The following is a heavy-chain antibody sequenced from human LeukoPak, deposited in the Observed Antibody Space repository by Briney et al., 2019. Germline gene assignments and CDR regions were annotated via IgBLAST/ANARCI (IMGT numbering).Heavy chain of an antibody. V-gene: IGHV1-69*01. Sequence: VASVKVSCKASGGTFSSYAISWVRQAPGQGLEWMGGIIPIFGTANYAQKFQGRVTITADESTSTAYMELSSLRSGDTAVYYCARDPLVGAFDIWGQGTMVTVSS. CDR3: ARDPLVGAFDI. J-gene: IGHJ3*02. CDR1: GGTFSSYA. CDR2: IIPIFGTA.